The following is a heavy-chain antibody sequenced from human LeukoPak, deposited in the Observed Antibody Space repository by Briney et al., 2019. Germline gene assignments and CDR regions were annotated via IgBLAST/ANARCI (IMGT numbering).Heavy chain of an antibody. Sequence: ETLSLTCAVYGGSFSGYYWSWVRQAPGKGLEWVSAISGSGGSTYYADSVKGRFTISRDNSKNTLYLQMNSLRAEDTAVYYCAKETWYYDSSGYYTYWGQGTLVTVSS. CDR1: GGSFSGYY. J-gene: IGHJ4*02. CDR3: AKETWYYDSSGYYTY. V-gene: IGHV3-23*01. D-gene: IGHD3-22*01. CDR2: ISGSGGST.